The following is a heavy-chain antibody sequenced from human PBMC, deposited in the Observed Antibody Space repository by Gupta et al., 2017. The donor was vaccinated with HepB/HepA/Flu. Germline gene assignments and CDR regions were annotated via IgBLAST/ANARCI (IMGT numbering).Heavy chain of an antibody. CDR3: ARGGDFWSGCSSLPKDGNYYYFMDV. V-gene: IGHV1-18*01. CDR2: VSPYHCNS. CDR1: GFKFNTFI. D-gene: IGHD3-3*01. J-gene: IGHJ6*03. Sequence: KPGASVKVSCKTSGFKFNTFITDWVRQAPGQGLEWVGWVSPYHCNSHYAQKVQGRVSMTTDTATSTAYMALRNLRSDDTTIYYCARGGDFWSGCSSLPKDGNYYYFMDVWGKGTSVTVSS.